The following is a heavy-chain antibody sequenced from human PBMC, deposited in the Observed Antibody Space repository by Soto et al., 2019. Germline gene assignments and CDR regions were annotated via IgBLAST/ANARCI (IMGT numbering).Heavy chain of an antibody. Sequence: GGSLRLSCAASGFTVSSNYMSWVRQAPGKGLEWVSVIYSGGSTYYADSVKGRFTISRHNSENTLYLQMNSLRAEDTAVYYCARGKYYYGSGTDWGQGTLVTVSS. CDR3: ARGKYYYGSGTD. V-gene: IGHV3-53*04. J-gene: IGHJ4*02. D-gene: IGHD3-10*01. CDR1: GFTVSSNY. CDR2: IYSGGST.